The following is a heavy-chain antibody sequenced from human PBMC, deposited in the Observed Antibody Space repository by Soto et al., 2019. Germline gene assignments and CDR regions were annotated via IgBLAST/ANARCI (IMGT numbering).Heavy chain of an antibody. Sequence: ASVKVSCKASGYTFPSYGTGWGGQPPGKGLEWMGWISAYNGNTNYAQKLQGRVTITTDTSTSTAYMELRSLRSDDTVVYYCARGPIWFGDIDDAFDIWGQGTMVTVSS. J-gene: IGHJ3*02. D-gene: IGHD3-10*01. CDR1: GYTFPSYG. CDR2: ISAYNGNT. CDR3: ARGPIWFGDIDDAFDI. V-gene: IGHV1-18*01.